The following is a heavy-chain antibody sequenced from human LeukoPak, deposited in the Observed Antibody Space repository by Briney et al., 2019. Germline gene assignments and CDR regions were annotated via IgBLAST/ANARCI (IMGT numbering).Heavy chain of an antibody. CDR2: ISDIGSI. CDR1: GGSISSYY. D-gene: IGHD2/OR15-2a*01. J-gene: IGHJ4*02. V-gene: IGHV4-59*08. CDR3: AGHHPRNTVDF. Sequence: PSETLSLTCTVSGGSISSYYWSWIRQPPGKGLEWIAYISDIGSINYNPTLKSRVTISLDTSKNQFSLKLSSVTAADTAVYYCAGHHPRNTVDFWGQGTLVTVSS.